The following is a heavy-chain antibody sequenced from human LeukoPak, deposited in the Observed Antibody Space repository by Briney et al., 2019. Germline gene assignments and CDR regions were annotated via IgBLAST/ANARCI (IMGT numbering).Heavy chain of an antibody. Sequence: PGGSLRLSCAASGFTFSNYNMNWVRQAPGKGLEWVSYISSGSSTIYSADSVKGRFTISRDNAKNSLYLQMNGLRAEDTAVYYCARYGSSWSFDYWGQGTLVTVSS. CDR3: ARYGSSWSFDY. V-gene: IGHV3-48*01. CDR1: GFTFSNYN. D-gene: IGHD6-13*01. CDR2: ISSGSSTI. J-gene: IGHJ4*02.